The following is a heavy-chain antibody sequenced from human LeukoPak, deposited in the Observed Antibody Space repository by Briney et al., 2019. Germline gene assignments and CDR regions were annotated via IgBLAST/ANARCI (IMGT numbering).Heavy chain of an antibody. J-gene: IGHJ4*02. CDR3: TRDRXVFTLFDS. D-gene: IGHD2-8*01. V-gene: IGHV3-74*01. CDR1: GFTFSSHW. CDR2: ISTDGSTT. Sequence: PGGSLRLSCAASGFTFSSHWMHWVRQAPGKALVWVSRISTDGSTTGYADSVKGRFTISRDNAKNTLYLQMNNLRADDTAVYYCTRDRXVFTLFDSWGQGALVTVSS.